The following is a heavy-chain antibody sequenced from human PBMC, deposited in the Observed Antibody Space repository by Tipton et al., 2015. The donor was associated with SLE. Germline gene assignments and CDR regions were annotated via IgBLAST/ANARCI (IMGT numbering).Heavy chain of an antibody. D-gene: IGHD6-19*01. V-gene: IGHV3-11*06. CDR3: ARDPRGWYHFDY. J-gene: IGHJ4*02. CDR2: ISSTTSYT. Sequence: GSLRLSCAASGFTFSDYYMSWIRQAPGKGLEWVSYISSTTSYTNYAGSVKGRFTISRDNAKNPLYLQMNSLRAEDTAVYYCARDPRGWYHFDYWGQGTLVTVSS. CDR1: GFTFSDYY.